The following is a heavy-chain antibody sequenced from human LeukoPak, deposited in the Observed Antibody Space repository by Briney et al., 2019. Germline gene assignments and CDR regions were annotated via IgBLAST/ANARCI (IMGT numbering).Heavy chain of an antibody. D-gene: IGHD3-16*01. CDR2: INTNTGNP. Sequence: ASVKVSCKASGYTFTGYYMHWVRQAPGQGLEWMGWINTNTGNPTYAQGFTGRFVFSLDTSVSTAYLQISSLKAEDTAVYYCARLIRLGEFGLRYYYYYMDVWGKGTTVTVSS. CDR3: ARLIRLGEFGLRYYYYYMDV. V-gene: IGHV7-4-1*02. CDR1: GYTFTGYY. J-gene: IGHJ6*03.